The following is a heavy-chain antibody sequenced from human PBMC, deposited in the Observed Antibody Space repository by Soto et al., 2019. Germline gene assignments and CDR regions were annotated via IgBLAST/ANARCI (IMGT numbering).Heavy chain of an antibody. CDR3: ARDLAPATNYYDSPDY. CDR2: ISSSSSTI. V-gene: IGHV3-48*01. D-gene: IGHD3-22*01. Sequence: EVQLVESGGGLVQPGGSLRLSCAASGFTFSSYSMNWVRQAPGKGLEWVSYISSSSSTIYYADSVKGRFTISRDNANNSLYLQMNSLRAENTAVYYCARDLAPATNYYDSPDYWVEGTLVTVSS. J-gene: IGHJ4*02. CDR1: GFTFSSYS.